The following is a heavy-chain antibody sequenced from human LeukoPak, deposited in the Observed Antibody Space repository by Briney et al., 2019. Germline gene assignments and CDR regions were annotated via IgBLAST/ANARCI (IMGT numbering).Heavy chain of an antibody. CDR3: AKEAGEAGTDY. D-gene: IGHD6-19*01. V-gene: IGHV3-23*01. CDR1: GFTFSGFA. Sequence: PGGSLRLSCAASGFTFSGFAMSWVRQAPGKGLEWVSTISSSGDSTYFADSVKGRFTISRDNSKNTLYLHMNSLRAEDTAVYYCAKEAGEAGTDYWGQGTLVTVSS. J-gene: IGHJ4*02. CDR2: ISSSGDST.